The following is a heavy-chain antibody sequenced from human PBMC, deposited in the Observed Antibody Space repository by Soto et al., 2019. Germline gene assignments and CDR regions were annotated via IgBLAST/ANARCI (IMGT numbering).Heavy chain of an antibody. J-gene: IGHJ5*02. D-gene: IGHD2-2*01. V-gene: IGHV4-39*01. CDR3: ARHDAARDCSSTSCYPNWFDP. Sequence: SETLSLTFTVSGGSISSSSYYWGWSRQPPGKGLEWIGSIYYSGSHYSHPSLKSRVTISVDTSKNQFSLKLSSVTAADTAVYYCARHDAARDCSSTSCYPNWFDPWGQGTLVTVSS. CDR1: GGSISSSSYY. CDR2: IYYSGSH.